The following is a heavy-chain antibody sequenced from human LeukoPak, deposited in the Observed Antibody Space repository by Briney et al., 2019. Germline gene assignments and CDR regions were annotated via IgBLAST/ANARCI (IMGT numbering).Heavy chain of an antibody. D-gene: IGHD6-19*01. CDR2: MNPNSGNT. J-gene: IGHJ3*02. V-gene: IGHV1-8*01. CDR1: GYTFTSYD. Sequence: ASVKVSCKASGYTFTSYDINWVRQATGQGLEWMGWMNPNSGNTGYAQKFQGRVTITADESTSTAYMELSSLRSEDTAVYYCAREWYSSGWYGGHDAFDIWGQGTMVTVSS. CDR3: AREWYSSGWYGGHDAFDI.